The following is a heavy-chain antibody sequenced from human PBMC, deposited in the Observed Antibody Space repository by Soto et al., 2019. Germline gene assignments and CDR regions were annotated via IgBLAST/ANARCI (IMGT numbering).Heavy chain of an antibody. D-gene: IGHD3-22*01. CDR1: GFTFSTYC. CDR3: ARDHPTAYFYDKRGFV. Sequence: EVQLVESGGGLVQPGGSLRLSCSVSGFTFSTYCMNWVRQAPGKGLEWVSYISGTGNTIHYADSVKGRFTISRDNVKNSLFLQMNSLRDEDTAVYYCARDHPTAYFYDKRGFVWGRATTVTVSS. CDR2: ISGTGNTI. V-gene: IGHV3-48*02. J-gene: IGHJ6*02.